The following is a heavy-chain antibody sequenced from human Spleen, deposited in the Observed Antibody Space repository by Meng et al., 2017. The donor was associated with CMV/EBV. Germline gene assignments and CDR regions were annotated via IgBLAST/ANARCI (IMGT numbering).Heavy chain of an antibody. D-gene: IGHD6-13*01. V-gene: IGHV4-4*02. J-gene: IGHJ4*02. Sequence: SGASNSSCSSGGWGRMSQGMGLGWMGERYGGGSTNNKPYLKSRVTISVDNSKNQFSMKLTSVTAADTAVYYCERDTESSWYVYFDYWGQGTLVTVSS. CDR2: RYGGGST. CDR1: GASNSSCSS. CDR3: ERDTESSWYVYFDY.